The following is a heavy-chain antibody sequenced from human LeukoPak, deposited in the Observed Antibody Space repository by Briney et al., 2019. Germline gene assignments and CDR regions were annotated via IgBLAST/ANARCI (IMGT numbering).Heavy chain of an antibody. V-gene: IGHV4-34*01. J-gene: IGHJ4*02. CDR2: INHSGST. CDR3: ARGRGSYYDSSGRFDY. D-gene: IGHD3-22*01. Sequence: SETLSLTCAAYGGSFSGYYWSWIRQPPGKGLEWIGEINHSGSTNYNPSLKSRVTISVDTSKNQFSLKLSSVTAADTAVYYCARGRGSYYDSSGRFDYWGQGTLVTVSS. CDR1: GGSFSGYY.